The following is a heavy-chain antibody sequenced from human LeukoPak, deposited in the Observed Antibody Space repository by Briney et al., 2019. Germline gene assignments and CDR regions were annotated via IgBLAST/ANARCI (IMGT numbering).Heavy chain of an antibody. CDR3: ARGGVSVGRILDY. CDR2: IYYSGST. V-gene: IGHV4-39*07. D-gene: IGHD2-15*01. CDR1: GGSISSSSYY. J-gene: IGHJ4*02. Sequence: SETLSLTCTVSGGSISSSSYYWGWIRQPPGKGLEWIGSIYYSGSTYYNPSLKSRVTISVDRSKNQFSLKLSSVTAADTAVYYCARGGVSVGRILDYWGQGTLVTVSS.